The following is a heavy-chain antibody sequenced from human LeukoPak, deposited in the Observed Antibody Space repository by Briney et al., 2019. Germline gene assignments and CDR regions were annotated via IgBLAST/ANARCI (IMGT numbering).Heavy chain of an antibody. CDR3: ARLWFGPYYYYGMDV. V-gene: IGHV4-59*08. J-gene: IGHJ6*02. CDR2: IYYSGST. CDR1: GGSISSCY. Sequence: SETLSLTCTVSGGSISSCYWSWIRQPPGKGLEWIGYIYYSGSTNYNPSLKSRVTISVDTSKNQFSLKLSSVTAADTAVYYCARLWFGPYYYYGMDVWGQGTTVTVSS. D-gene: IGHD3-10*01.